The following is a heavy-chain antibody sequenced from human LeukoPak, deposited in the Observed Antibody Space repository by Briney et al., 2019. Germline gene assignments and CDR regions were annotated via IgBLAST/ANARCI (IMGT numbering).Heavy chain of an antibody. V-gene: IGHV3-23*01. D-gene: IGHD6-13*01. CDR1: GFTFSSYS. J-gene: IGHJ4*02. CDR2: ISGSGGST. Sequence: GGSLRLSCAASGFTFSSYSMNWVRQAPGKGLEWVSAISGSGGSTYYADSVKGRFTISRDNSKNTLYLQMNSLRAEDTAVYYCAKSYSSSWFWFDYWGQGTLVTVSS. CDR3: AKSYSSSWFWFDY.